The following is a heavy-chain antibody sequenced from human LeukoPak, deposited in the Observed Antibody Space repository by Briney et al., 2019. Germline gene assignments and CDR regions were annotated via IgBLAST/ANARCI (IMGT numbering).Heavy chain of an antibody. CDR3: ARVSLWFGELSYYFDY. J-gene: IGHJ4*02. CDR1: GFTVSSNY. D-gene: IGHD3-10*01. Sequence: PGGSLRLSCVASGFTVSSNYMSWVRQAPGKGLEWVSVIYSGGSTYYADSVKGRFTISRDNSKNTLYLQMNSLRAEDTAVYYCARVSLWFGELSYYFDYWGQGTLVTVSS. CDR2: IYSGGST. V-gene: IGHV3-53*01.